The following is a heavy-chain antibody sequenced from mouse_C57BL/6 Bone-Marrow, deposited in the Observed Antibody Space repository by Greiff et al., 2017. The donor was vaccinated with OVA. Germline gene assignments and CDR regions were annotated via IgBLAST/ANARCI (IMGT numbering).Heavy chain of an antibody. CDR3: ARKGLRWLAY. Sequence: QVQLQQSGAELARPGASVKLSCKASGYTFTSYGISWVKQRTGQGLEWIGAIYPRSGNTYYNEKFKGKATLTADKSSSTAYMELRSLTSEDSADYVCARKGLRWLAYWGQGTLGTVAA. D-gene: IGHD2-4*01. CDR1: GYTFTSYG. J-gene: IGHJ3*01. V-gene: IGHV1-81*01. CDR2: IYPRSGNT.